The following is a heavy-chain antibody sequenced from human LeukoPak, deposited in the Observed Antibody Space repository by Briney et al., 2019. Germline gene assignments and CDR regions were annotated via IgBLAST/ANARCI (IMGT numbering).Heavy chain of an antibody. V-gene: IGHV4-30-4*01. CDR1: GGSISSDDYY. Sequence: SETLSLTCTVSGGSISSDDYYWSWIRQPPGKGLEWIGYIYYSGSTHYNPSLKSRVTISVDTSKNQFSLKLSSVTAADTAVYFCARHAPSDTTGWYYFDYWGQGTLVTVSS. CDR3: ARHAPSDTTGWYYFDY. CDR2: IYYSGST. D-gene: IGHD6-19*01. J-gene: IGHJ4*02.